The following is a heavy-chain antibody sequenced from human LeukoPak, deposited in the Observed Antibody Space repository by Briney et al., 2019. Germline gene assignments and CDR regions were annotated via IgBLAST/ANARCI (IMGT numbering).Heavy chain of an antibody. V-gene: IGHV4-59*01. D-gene: IGHD3-10*01. CDR1: GGSISSY. Sequence: SETLSLTCTVSGGSISSYWSWIRQPPGKGLEWIGYIYSTRTTNYNPSLKSRLTISIDTSRNQFSLKLSSATAADTAIYYCVNGGSYLTKWGQGTLVTVSS. CDR2: IYSTRTT. CDR3: VNGGSYLTK. J-gene: IGHJ4*02.